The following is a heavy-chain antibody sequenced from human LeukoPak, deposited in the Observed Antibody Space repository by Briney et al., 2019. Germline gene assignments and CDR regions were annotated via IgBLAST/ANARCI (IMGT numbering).Heavy chain of an antibody. CDR1: GFTFDDFA. D-gene: IGHD6-6*01. J-gene: IGHJ4*02. CDR3: AKDYIEYSSSSLWSYFDY. Sequence: GGSLRLSCAASGFTFDDFAMHWVRQAPGKGLEWVSSISWNSGTLAYADSVKGRFTISRDNAKNSLYLQMNSLRAEDTALYYCAKDYIEYSSSSLWSYFDYWGQGTLVTVSS. V-gene: IGHV3-9*01. CDR2: ISWNSGTL.